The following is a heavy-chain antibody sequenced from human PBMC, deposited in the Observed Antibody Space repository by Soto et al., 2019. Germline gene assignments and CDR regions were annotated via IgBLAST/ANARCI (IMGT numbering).Heavy chain of an antibody. CDR3: ARGDTDFDY. V-gene: IGHV4-34*01. Sequence: QVQLQQWGAGLLKPSETLSLTCAVYGGSFSGYSWSWIRQPPGKGLEWIGEINHSGSTNYHPSLKSRVTIAVDTSMNEFSLKFSAVPAADTAVDYCARGDTDFDYWGQGTLFTVSS. CDR1: GGSFSGYS. D-gene: IGHD3-22*01. J-gene: IGHJ4*02. CDR2: INHSGST.